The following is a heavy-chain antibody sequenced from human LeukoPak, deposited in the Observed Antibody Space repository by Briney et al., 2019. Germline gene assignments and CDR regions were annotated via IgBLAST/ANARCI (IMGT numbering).Heavy chain of an antibody. Sequence: SETLSLTCTVSGGSISSGSYYWSWIRQPAGKGLEWIGRIYTSGSTNYNPSLKSRVTISVDTSKNQFSLKLSSVTAADTAVYYCAGVNDYYYGMDVWGQGITVTVSS. CDR1: GGSISSGSYY. CDR2: IYTSGST. CDR3: AGVNDYYYGMDV. J-gene: IGHJ6*02. V-gene: IGHV4-61*02.